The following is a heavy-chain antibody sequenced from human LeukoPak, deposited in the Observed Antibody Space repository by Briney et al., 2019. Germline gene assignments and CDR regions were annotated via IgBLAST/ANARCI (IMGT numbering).Heavy chain of an antibody. CDR3: ARVRGSVSLFDY. CDR2: IKPDGSEQ. V-gene: IGHV3-7*04. CDR1: GFTFDSFW. D-gene: IGHD5-12*01. Sequence: PGGSLRLSCAASGFTFDSFWMTWVRQAPGKGLEWVANIKPDGSEQYYVDSLKGRFTISRDNAKNSLYLQINSLRAEDTAVYYCARVRGSVSLFDYWGQGTLDTVSS. J-gene: IGHJ4*02.